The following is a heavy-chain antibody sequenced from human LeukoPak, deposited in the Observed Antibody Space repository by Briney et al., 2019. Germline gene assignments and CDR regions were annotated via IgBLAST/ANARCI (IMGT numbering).Heavy chain of an antibody. J-gene: IGHJ4*02. CDR2: INPNSGGT. V-gene: IGHV1-2*02. Sequence: GASVKVSCKASGYTFTGYYMHWVRQAPGQGLEWMGWINPNSGGTNYAQKFQGRVTMTRDTSISTAFMELSRLRSDDTAVYDCARVIGDSGYGAYYFDYWGQGTLVTVSS. CDR3: ARVIGDSGYGAYYFDY. D-gene: IGHD5-12*01. CDR1: GYTFTGYY.